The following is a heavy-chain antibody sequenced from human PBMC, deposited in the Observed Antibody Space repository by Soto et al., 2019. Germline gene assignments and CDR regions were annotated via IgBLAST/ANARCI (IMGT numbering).Heavy chain of an antibody. CDR2: IIPIFGTA. Sequence: QVQLVQSGAEVKKPGSSVKVSCKASGGTFSSYAISWVRQAPGQGLELMGGIIPIFGTANYAQKFHGRVTIPADESTSTAYMELSSLRSEYTSVYYCARTQSGYSYGYYWGQGTLVNVSS. V-gene: IGHV1-69*01. CDR1: GGTFSSYA. CDR3: ARTQSGYSYGYY. J-gene: IGHJ4*02. D-gene: IGHD5-18*01.